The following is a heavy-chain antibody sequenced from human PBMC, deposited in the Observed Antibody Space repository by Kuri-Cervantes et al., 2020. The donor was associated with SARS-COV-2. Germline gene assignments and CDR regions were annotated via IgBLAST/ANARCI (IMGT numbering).Heavy chain of an antibody. CDR3: ARDLGSFFDY. Sequence: GGSLRLSCAASGFTFSSYAMSWVRQAPGKGLEWVSAISGSGGSTYYADSVKGRFTISRDNAKNSLYLQMNSLRAEDTAVYYCARDLGSFFDYWGQGTLVTVSS. V-gene: IGHV3-23*01. J-gene: IGHJ4*02. D-gene: IGHD3-16*01. CDR2: ISGSGGST. CDR1: GFTFSSYA.